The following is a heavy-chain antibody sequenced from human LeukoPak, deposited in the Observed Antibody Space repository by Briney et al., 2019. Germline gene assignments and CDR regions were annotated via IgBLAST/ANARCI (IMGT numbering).Heavy chain of an antibody. Sequence: GGSLRLSCAASGFSFDDYGMSWVRQAPGKGLEWVAGISWIGGSTGYTDSVKGRFTISRDNAKNSLYLQLNSLRAEDTALYYCARGDYDILTGYPGAFDIWGQGTMVTVSS. CDR3: ARGDYDILTGYPGAFDI. V-gene: IGHV3-20*04. D-gene: IGHD3-9*01. J-gene: IGHJ3*02. CDR2: ISWIGGST. CDR1: GFSFDDYG.